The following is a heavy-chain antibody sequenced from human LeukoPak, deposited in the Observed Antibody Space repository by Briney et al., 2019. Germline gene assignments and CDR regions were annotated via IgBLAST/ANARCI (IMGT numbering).Heavy chain of an antibody. J-gene: IGHJ4*03. CDR1: GGSFSRYY. CDR3: ARGRTISETGYFDY. Sequence: PSETLSLTCAVYGGSFSRYYWSWIRQSPGKGLEWIAEINHRGDTNYNPSVKSRVTISVDTSKSQFSLKVTSLTAADTAVYFCARGRTISETGYFDYWGQGTLVTVSS. V-gene: IGHV4-34*01. CDR2: INHRGDT. D-gene: IGHD1-1*01.